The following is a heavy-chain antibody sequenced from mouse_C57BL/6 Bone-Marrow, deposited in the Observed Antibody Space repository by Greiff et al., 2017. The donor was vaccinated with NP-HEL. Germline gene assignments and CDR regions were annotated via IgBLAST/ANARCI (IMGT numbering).Heavy chain of an antibody. CDR3: ATLTKLRRAWFAY. CDR1: GFSLTSYG. V-gene: IGHV2-6*01. J-gene: IGHJ3*01. D-gene: IGHD2-4*01. CDR2: IWGVGST. Sequence: QVQLKQSGPGLVAPSQSLSITCTVSGFSLTSYGVDWVRQSPGKGLEWLGVIWGVGSTNYNSALKSRLSISKDNSKSQVVLKMNSLQTDDTAMYYCATLTKLRRAWFAYWGQGTLVTVSA.